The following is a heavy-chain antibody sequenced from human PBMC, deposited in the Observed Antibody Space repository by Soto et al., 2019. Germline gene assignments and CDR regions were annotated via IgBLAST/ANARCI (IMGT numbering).Heavy chain of an antibody. CDR3: ARQKYNSSPYAFVI. CDR1: GYSFTNYW. D-gene: IGHD6-6*01. Sequence: EVQLVQSGAELKKPGESLKISCKGSGYSFTNYWIGWVRQMPGKGLEWMGIIYPGDSDTRHRPSFQGQVTISADESIATAYLQWSSLKASDTAMYYCARQKYNSSPYAFVIWGQGTMVTVSS. V-gene: IGHV5-51*01. CDR2: IYPGDSDT. J-gene: IGHJ3*02.